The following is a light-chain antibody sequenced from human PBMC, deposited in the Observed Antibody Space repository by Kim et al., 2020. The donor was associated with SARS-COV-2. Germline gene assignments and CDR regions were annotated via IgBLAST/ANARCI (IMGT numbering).Light chain of an antibody. J-gene: IGLJ3*02. Sequence: QTATMTCTGNSKNVGNQGAAWRQQHQGHPPKLLSYRNNNRPSGISERLSASRSGNTASLTITGLQPEDEADYYCSAWDSSLRGWVFGGGTQLTVL. CDR3: SAWDSSLRGWV. CDR2: RNN. CDR1: SKNVGNQG. V-gene: IGLV10-54*01.